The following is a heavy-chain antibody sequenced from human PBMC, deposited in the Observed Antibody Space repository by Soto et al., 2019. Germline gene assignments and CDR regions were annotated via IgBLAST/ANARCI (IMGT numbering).Heavy chain of an antibody. Sequence: GGSLRLSCAASGFTFSDHFMSWILQAPWQGLKWVSYVSRSGSSIYYADSVKGRFTISRDNAKNSLYLQMNSLRAEDTAVYYCARVPKGVVVAANDYWGKGSLVTVSS. V-gene: IGHV3-11*01. CDR2: VSRSGSSI. CDR3: ARVPKGVVVAANDY. D-gene: IGHD2-15*01. J-gene: IGHJ4*02. CDR1: GFTFSDHF.